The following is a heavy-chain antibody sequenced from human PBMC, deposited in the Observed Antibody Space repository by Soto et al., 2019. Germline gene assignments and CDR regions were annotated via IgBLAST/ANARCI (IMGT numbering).Heavy chain of an antibody. CDR1: GYTFTSFD. CDR2: MTPNTGNT. Sequence: ASVKVSCKASGYTFTSFDINWVRQATGQGLEWLGWMTPNTGNTGYAQKFQGRITMTRDTSTSTAYMELNSLTYEDSAVYYCARDRADYYDSSGYYYPSGYYYYGMDVWGQGTTVTVSS. D-gene: IGHD3-22*01. J-gene: IGHJ6*02. CDR3: ARDRADYYDSSGYYYPSGYYYYGMDV. V-gene: IGHV1-8*01.